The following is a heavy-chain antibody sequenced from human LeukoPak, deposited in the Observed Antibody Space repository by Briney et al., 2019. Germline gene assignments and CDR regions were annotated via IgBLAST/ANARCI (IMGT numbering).Heavy chain of an antibody. Sequence: SETLSLTCAVSGGSISSSNWWSWVRQPPGKGLEWIGEIYHSGSTNYNPSLKSRVTISVDTSKNQFSLKLSSVTAADTAVYYCARGFGVVSQNWFDPWGQGTLVTVSS. V-gene: IGHV4-4*02. CDR2: IYHSGST. J-gene: IGHJ5*02. CDR3: ARGFGVVSQNWFDP. D-gene: IGHD3-3*01. CDR1: GGSISSSNW.